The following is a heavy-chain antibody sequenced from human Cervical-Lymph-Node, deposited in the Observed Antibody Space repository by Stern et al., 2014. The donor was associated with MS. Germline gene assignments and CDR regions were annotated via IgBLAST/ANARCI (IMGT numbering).Heavy chain of an antibody. CDR1: GFSFSDHY. J-gene: IGHJ4*02. V-gene: IGHV3-11*01. Sequence: VQLVESGGGLDKPGGSLRLSCVASGFSFSDHYMSWIRQTPGKGLERISCISATGGSTHYADSVKGRFTISRDNANNSVYLQMTSLRVEDTAIYYCARGSEALDNWGLGILVTVSS. CDR2: ISATGGST. CDR3: ARGSEALDN.